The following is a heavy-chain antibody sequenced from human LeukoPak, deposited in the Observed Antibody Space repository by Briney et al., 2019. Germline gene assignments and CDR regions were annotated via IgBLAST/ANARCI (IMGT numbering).Heavy chain of an antibody. Sequence: GGSLRLSCAASGFTFSSHWMTWVRLAPGKGLEWVANIKQGGSQKYYVDSVKGRFTISRDDAKSTLFLQMNNLRAEDSALYYCARGPNFGDYVDFLDSWGQGTLVTVSS. V-gene: IGHV3-7*01. CDR1: GFTFSSHW. D-gene: IGHD4-17*01. CDR3: ARGPNFGDYVDFLDS. CDR2: IKQGGSQK. J-gene: IGHJ4*02.